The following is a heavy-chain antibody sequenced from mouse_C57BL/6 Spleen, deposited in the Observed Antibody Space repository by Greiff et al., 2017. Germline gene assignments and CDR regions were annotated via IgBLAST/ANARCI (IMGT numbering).Heavy chain of an antibody. J-gene: IGHJ2*01. D-gene: IGHD1-1*01. Sequence: QVQLKESGPGLVKPSQSLFLTCSITGFPITSGYYWIWIRQSPGKPLEWMGYITHSGETFYNPSLQSPISITRETSKNQFFLQLNSVTTEDTAMYYCAGDRSDYYGSSYFDYWGQGTTLTVSS. V-gene: IGHV12-3*01. CDR2: ITHSGET. CDR3: AGDRSDYYGSSYFDY. CDR1: GFPITSGYY.